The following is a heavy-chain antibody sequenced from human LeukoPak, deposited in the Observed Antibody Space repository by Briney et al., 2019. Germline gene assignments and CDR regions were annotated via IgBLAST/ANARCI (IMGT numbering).Heavy chain of an antibody. V-gene: IGHV4-34*01. CDR1: GGPFSAY. CDR3: GRRLFIDGWYKT. J-gene: IGHJ5*02. D-gene: IGHD1-1*01. Sequence: SETLSLTCAVYGGPFSAYWSWIRQPPGKGLVWIGEINQSGNTKYNPSLKSRVIISGDTSKNEVSLKLPSVTAADTAVYLCGRRLFIDGWYKTWGQGTLVSVST. CDR2: INQSGNT.